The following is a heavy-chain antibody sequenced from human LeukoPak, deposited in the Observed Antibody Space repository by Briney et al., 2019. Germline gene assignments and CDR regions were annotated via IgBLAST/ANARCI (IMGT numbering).Heavy chain of an antibody. V-gene: IGHV4-34*01. D-gene: IGHD5-18*01. CDR2: IDHSGSI. CDR3: ARDRGGYTYSHDY. CDR1: GGSFSGYY. Sequence: EPSETLSLTCAVYGGSFSGYYWSWIRQSPGRGLEWIGEIDHSGSIKYNPSLKSRVTISMDRSKNQLSLKLNFVTAADTAVYYCARDRGGYTYSHDYWGQGTLVTVSS. J-gene: IGHJ4*02.